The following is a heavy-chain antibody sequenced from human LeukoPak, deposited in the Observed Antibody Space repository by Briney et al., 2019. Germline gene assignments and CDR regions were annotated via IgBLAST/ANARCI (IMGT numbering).Heavy chain of an antibody. CDR1: GYTFTGYY. V-gene: IGHV1-2*06. CDR2: INPNSGGT. CDR3: ARGYCRGGSCYSVENWFDP. J-gene: IGHJ5*02. Sequence: SVKVSCKAAGYTFTGYYMFWVRQAPGQGLEWMGRINPNSGGTNYAQKFQGRVTMTRDTSISTAYMELSRLRSDDTAVYYCARGYCRGGSCYSVENWFDPWGQGTLVTASS. D-gene: IGHD2-15*01.